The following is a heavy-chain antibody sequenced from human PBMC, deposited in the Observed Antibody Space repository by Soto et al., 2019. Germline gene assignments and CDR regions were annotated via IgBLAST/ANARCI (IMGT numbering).Heavy chain of an antibody. CDR3: NSYPDFWGGHAPL. CDR2: VKSKADGGTA. Sequence: EVQLVESGGGLVQPGGSLRLSCAASGFSITNTWMHWVRQAPGKGLEWVGRVKSKADGGTADYAARVNGRFTVSIDESKNTQYQQMISLKVEDTAGYYCNSYPDFWGGHAPLWGEGTLVTVSS. D-gene: IGHD3-3*01. J-gene: IGHJ1*01. V-gene: IGHV3-15*07. CDR1: GFSITNTW.